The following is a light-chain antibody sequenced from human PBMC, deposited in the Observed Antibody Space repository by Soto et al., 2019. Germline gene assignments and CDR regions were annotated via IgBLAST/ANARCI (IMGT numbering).Light chain of an antibody. V-gene: IGKV1-9*01. J-gene: IGKJ3*01. CDR3: QQLKSSPFT. CDR1: QGISSY. CDR2: AAS. Sequence: IQLTQSPSSLSASVGDRVTIACRASQGISSYLAWHQQKPGKAPQLLIYAASTLQSGVPSRFSGSGSGTDFTLTISSLQPEDFVTYYCQQLKSSPFTFGPRTKVDIK.